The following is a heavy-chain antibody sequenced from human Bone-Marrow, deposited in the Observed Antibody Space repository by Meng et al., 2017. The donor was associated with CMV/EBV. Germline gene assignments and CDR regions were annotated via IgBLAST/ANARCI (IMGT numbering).Heavy chain of an antibody. D-gene: IGHD3-3*01. CDR3: ARGRYDFWSGPFHNWFDP. CDR1: GGSISSYY. J-gene: IGHJ5*02. CDR2: IYYSGST. V-gene: IGHV4-59*01. Sequence: SETLSLTCTVSGGSISSYYWSWIRQPPGKGLEWIGYIYYSGSTNYNPSLKSRVTISVDTSKNQFSLKLSSVTAADTAVYYCARGRYDFWSGPFHNWFDPWGHGPLVTVPS.